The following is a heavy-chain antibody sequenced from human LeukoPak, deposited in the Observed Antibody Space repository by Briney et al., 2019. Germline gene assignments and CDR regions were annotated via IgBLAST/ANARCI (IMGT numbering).Heavy chain of an antibody. D-gene: IGHD3-10*01. Sequence: GGSLRLSCTASGFTFGDYNMDWVRQAPGKGLEWVGHIRSKNHGGTTDYAASVKGRFTISRDDSKSIVYLQMTSLKSEATAVYYCTRGQYYPYGPEFDYWGQGTLVTVSS. V-gene: IGHV3-49*04. J-gene: IGHJ4*02. CDR1: GFTFGDYN. CDR2: IRSKNHGGTT. CDR3: TRGQYYPYGPEFDY.